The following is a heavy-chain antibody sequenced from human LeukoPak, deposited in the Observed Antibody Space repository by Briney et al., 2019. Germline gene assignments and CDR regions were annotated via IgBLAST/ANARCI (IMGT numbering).Heavy chain of an antibody. CDR2: IKGDGIST. D-gene: IGHD3-3*01. CDR3: AKDHYWSIDY. V-gene: IGHV3-74*01. Sequence: GGSLSLSCAASGFDFSSNWMHWVRHAPGQGLVWVSRIKGDGISTNYADSVKGRFTISRDITKNTLYLQMNSLRAEDTGVYYCAKDHYWSIDYWGRGTLVTVSS. J-gene: IGHJ4*02. CDR1: GFDFSSNW.